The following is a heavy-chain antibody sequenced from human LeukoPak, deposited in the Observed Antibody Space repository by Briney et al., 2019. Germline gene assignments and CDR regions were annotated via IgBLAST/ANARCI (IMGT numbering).Heavy chain of an antibody. Sequence: SETLSLTCAVYGGSFSGYYWSWIRQPPGKGLEWIGYIYYSGSTNYNPSLKSRVTISVDTSKNQFSLKLSSVTAADTAVYYCARVGNKYCSGGSCYPDLFDYWGQGTLVTVSS. D-gene: IGHD2-15*01. CDR1: GGSFSGYY. CDR2: IYYSGST. J-gene: IGHJ4*02. V-gene: IGHV4-59*01. CDR3: ARVGNKYCSGGSCYPDLFDY.